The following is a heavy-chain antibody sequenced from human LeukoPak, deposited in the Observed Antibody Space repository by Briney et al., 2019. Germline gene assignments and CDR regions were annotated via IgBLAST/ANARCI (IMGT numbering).Heavy chain of an antibody. J-gene: IGHJ4*02. CDR2: MNPNSGNT. CDR3: ARVALYCSSTSCYFFDY. D-gene: IGHD2-2*01. Sequence: ASVKVSCKASGYTFTSYDINWVRQATGQGLGWMGWMNPNSGNTGYAQKFQGRVTMTRNTSISTAYMELSSLRSEDTVVYYCARVALYCSSTSCYFFDYWGQGTLVTVSS. V-gene: IGHV1-8*01. CDR1: GYTFTSYD.